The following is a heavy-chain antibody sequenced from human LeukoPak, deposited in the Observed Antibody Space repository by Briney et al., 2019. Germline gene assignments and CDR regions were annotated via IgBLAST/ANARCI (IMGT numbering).Heavy chain of an antibody. CDR1: GFTFGSYE. D-gene: IGHD2-15*01. Sequence: GGSLRPSCAASGFTFGSYEMNWVRQAPGKGLEWVSYISSSGSTIYYADSVKGRFTISRDNAKNSLYLQMNCLRAEDTAVYYCARGYDIVVVVAATGLDYWGQGTLVTVSS. CDR2: ISSSGSTI. V-gene: IGHV3-48*03. CDR3: ARGYDIVVVVAATGLDY. J-gene: IGHJ4*02.